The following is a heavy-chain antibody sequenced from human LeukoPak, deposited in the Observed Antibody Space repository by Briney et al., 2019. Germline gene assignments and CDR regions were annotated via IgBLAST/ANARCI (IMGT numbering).Heavy chain of an antibody. D-gene: IGHD3-10*01. CDR3: AKVTYGSGTYGAFDS. J-gene: IGHJ4*02. V-gene: IGHV3-30*02. CDR1: GFTFSSYG. CDR2: IRYDGSNK. Sequence: GGSLRLSCAASGFTFSSYGMHCVRQAPGKGLEWVAFIRYDGSNKYDADSVKGRFTISRDNSKNTLYLQMNSLRVEDTAVYYCAKVTYGSGTYGAFDSWGQGTLVTVSS.